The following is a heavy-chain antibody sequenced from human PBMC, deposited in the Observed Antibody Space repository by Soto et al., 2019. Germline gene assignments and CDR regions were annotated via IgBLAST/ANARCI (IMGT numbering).Heavy chain of an antibody. J-gene: IGHJ5*02. Sequence: SETLSLTCAVRGGSFSSYQWSWVRQTPGQGLEWIGEINHSGTTNYNPSFKSRVTLSVDTSKKEFSLKVTSVSAADTAIYYCARGWRFDPWGQGTLVTVSS. CDR3: ARGWRFDP. CDR1: GGSFSSYQ. CDR2: INHSGTT. D-gene: IGHD3-3*01. V-gene: IGHV4-34*01.